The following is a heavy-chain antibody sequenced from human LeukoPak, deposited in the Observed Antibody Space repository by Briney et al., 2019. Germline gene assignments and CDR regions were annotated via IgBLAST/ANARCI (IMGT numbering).Heavy chain of an antibody. J-gene: IGHJ4*02. CDR3: ARQAGAYSHPYDY. V-gene: IGHV3-72*01. Sequence: GGSLRLSCAASGFTFSDYYMDWVRQAPGKGLEWVGRIRKKANGYTTEYGASVKGRFTISRDDSKNALYLQMNSLRAEDTAVYYCARQAGAYSHPYDYWGQGTLVTVSS. CDR1: GFTFSDYY. CDR2: IRKKANGYTT. D-gene: IGHD4/OR15-4a*01.